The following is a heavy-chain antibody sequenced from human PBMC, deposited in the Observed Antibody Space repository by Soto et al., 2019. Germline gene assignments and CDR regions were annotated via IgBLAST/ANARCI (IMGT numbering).Heavy chain of an antibody. V-gene: IGHV3-49*03. CDR3: TRDMLYCSSTSCYQGAYYYYGMDV. CDR1: GFTFGDYA. D-gene: IGHD2-2*01. Sequence: SLRLSCTASGFTFGDYAMSWFRQAPGKGLEWVGFIRSKAYGGTTEYAASVKGRFTISRDDSKSIAYLQMNSLKTEDTAVYYCTRDMLYCSSTSCYQGAYYYYGMDVWGQGTTVTVSS. CDR2: IRSKAYGGTT. J-gene: IGHJ6*02.